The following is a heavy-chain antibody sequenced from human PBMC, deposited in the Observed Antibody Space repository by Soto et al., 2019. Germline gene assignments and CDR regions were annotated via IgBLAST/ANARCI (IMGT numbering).Heavy chain of an antibody. CDR1: GGSISSYY. CDR2: IYYSGST. CDR3: AREAAGSYRRYYFDY. J-gene: IGHJ4*02. V-gene: IGHV4-59*01. Sequence: SETLSLTCTVSGGSISSYYWSWIRQPPGKGLEWIGYIYYSGSTNYNPSLKSRVTISVDTSKNQFSLKLSSVTAADTAVYYCAREAAGSYRRYYFDYWGQGTLATVSS. D-gene: IGHD1-26*01.